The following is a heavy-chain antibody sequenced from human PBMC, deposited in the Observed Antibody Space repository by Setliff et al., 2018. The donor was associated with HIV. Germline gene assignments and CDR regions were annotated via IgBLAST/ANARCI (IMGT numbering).Heavy chain of an antibody. CDR2: IFRSGTT. J-gene: IGHJ5*02. CDR3: ARDRHYSGLGSYGP. D-gene: IGHD3-10*01. CDR1: GGSFGDYH. V-gene: IGHV4-4*07. Sequence: SETLSLTCTLSGGSFGDYHWSWIRQPAGRGLEWIGRIFRSGTTDYKFSLKSRATISIDTSRNQFSLRLTSVTAEDTAVYYCARDRHYSGLGSYGPWGPGTLVTVSS.